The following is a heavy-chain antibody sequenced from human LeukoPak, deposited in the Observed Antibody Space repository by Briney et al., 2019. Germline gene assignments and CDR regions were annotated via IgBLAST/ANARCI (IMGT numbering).Heavy chain of an antibody. V-gene: IGHV3-30*02. Sequence: GVSVTLSCAASGFTFSSYGMHWVRQAPGKGLEWVAFIRYDGSNKYYADSVKGRFTITRDNSKNTLYLQMNSLRAEDTAVYYCAKDSPSDLWGRGTLVTVSS. CDR1: GFTFSSYG. CDR2: IRYDGSNK. J-gene: IGHJ2*01. CDR3: AKDSPSDL.